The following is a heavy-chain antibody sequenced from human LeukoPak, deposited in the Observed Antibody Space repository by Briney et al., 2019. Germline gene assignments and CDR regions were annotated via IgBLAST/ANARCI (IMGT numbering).Heavy chain of an antibody. D-gene: IGHD3-10*01. CDR3: AKDVYGSGTYYFDY. CDR2: IKHDGSEK. Sequence: GGSLRLSCAASGFTFSNYWMGWVRQAAGKGLEWVANIKHDGSEKKYVDSVKGRFTISRDNARNSLYLQMNSLRAEDTAVYYCAKDVYGSGTYYFDYWGQGTLVTVSS. CDR1: GFTFSNYW. V-gene: IGHV3-7*03. J-gene: IGHJ4*02.